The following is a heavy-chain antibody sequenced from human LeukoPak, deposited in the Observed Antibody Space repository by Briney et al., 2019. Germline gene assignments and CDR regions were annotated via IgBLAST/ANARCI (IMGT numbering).Heavy chain of an antibody. J-gene: IGHJ4*02. CDR1: GDSISSPDYF. CDR3: ASYTVTTSGFDY. V-gene: IGHV4-61*02. CDR2: IYTSGST. D-gene: IGHD4-17*01. Sequence: PSQTLSLTCTVSGDSISSPDYFWTWIRQPPGKGLEWIGRIYTSGSTNYNPSLKSRVTISVDTSKNQFSLKLSSVTAADTAVYYCASYTVTTSGFDYWGQGTLVTVSS.